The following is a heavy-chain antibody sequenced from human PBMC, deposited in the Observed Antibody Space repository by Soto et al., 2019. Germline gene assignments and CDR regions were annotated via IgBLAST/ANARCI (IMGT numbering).Heavy chain of an antibody. J-gene: IGHJ6*02. Sequence: QVQLQQWGAGLLKPSETLSLTCAVYGGSFSGYYWSWIRQPPGKWLEWIGEINHSGSTNYNPSLKSRVTISVDPSKNQFSLKLSSVTAADTAVYYCARGLPPGKTILWYGTNDFWSVKGYYYGMDVWGQGTTVTVSS. D-gene: IGHD3-3*01. V-gene: IGHV4-34*01. CDR2: INHSGST. CDR1: GGSFSGYY. CDR3: ARGLPPGKTILWYGTNDFWSVKGYYYGMDV.